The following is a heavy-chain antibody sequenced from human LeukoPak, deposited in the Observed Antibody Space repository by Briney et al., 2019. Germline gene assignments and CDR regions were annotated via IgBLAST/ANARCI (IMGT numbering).Heavy chain of an antibody. CDR1: GSTFTSYD. V-gene: IGHV1-8*03. J-gene: IGHJ4*02. Sequence: ASVKVSCKASGSTFTSYDINWVRQATGQGLEWMGWMNPNSGNTGYAQKFQGRVTITRNTSISTAYMELSSLRSEDTAVYYCARSGSYEDYFDYWGQGTLVTVSS. D-gene: IGHD1-26*01. CDR3: ARSGSYEDYFDY. CDR2: MNPNSGNT.